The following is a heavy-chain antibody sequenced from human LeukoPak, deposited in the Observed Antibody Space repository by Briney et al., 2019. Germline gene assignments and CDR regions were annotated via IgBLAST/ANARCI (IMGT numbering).Heavy chain of an antibody. Sequence: GGSLRLSCVASGFIVSSDYMSWVRQAPGKGLEWVSVIYSAGTTFYADSVKGRLSISRDNSKNTLYLHMDSLRAEDTAVYYCAGGVLPYYFDYWGQGTLVTVSA. CDR3: AGGVLPYYFDY. J-gene: IGHJ4*02. V-gene: IGHV3-66*01. D-gene: IGHD3-3*01. CDR1: GFIVSSDY. CDR2: IYSAGTT.